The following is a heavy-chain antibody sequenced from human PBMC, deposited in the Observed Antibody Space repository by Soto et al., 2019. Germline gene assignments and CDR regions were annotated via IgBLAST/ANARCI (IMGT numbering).Heavy chain of an antibody. Sequence: QVQLVQSGAEVKKPGSSVKVSCKASGGTFSTSAISWVRQAPGQGLEWVGGIMPVFPTPDYAQNFQGRVTIPADESTTTAYLELTSLRADDTAVYYCARDKDRLQLGGNYYYILDVWGQGTAITVSS. CDR2: IMPVFPTP. V-gene: IGHV1-69*12. D-gene: IGHD1-1*01. CDR1: GGTFSTSA. CDR3: ARDKDRLQLGGNYYYILDV. J-gene: IGHJ6*02.